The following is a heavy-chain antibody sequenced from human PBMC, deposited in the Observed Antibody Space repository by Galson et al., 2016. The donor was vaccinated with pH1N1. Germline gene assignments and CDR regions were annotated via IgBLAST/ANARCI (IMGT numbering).Heavy chain of an antibody. J-gene: IGHJ3*02. Sequence: PALVKPTQTLTLTCTFSGFPLSGSGMSVSWIRQPPGKALEWLARIDWDDDQFYSTPLQTRLNISKETSKNQVVLTMTNMDPVDTATYYCARKKGRGGCAFDIWGQGTIITVSS. V-gene: IGHV2-70*17. CDR2: IDWDDDQ. CDR3: ARKKGRGGCAFDI. D-gene: IGHD3-10*01. CDR1: GFPLSGSGMS.